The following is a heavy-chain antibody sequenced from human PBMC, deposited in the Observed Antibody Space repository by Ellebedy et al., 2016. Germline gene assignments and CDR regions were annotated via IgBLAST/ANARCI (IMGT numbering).Heavy chain of an antibody. J-gene: IGHJ6*02. CDR2: ISLDGTGI. CDR1: GFTFSSHW. V-gene: IGHV3-74*01. CDR3: TRTGSLPTYYYGMDV. Sequence: GGSLRLSCAASGFTFSSHWMHWVRQAPGKGLVWVSRISLDGTGIIYADSVKGRFTISRDNAKNTLYLQMNSLRAEDTAVYYCTRTGSLPTYYYGMDVWGQGTTVTVSS.